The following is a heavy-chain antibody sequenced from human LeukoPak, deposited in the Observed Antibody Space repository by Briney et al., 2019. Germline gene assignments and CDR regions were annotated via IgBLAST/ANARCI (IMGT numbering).Heavy chain of an antibody. J-gene: IGHJ4*02. V-gene: IGHV4-61*02. CDR2: IYTSGST. D-gene: IGHD3-9*01. CDR1: GGSISSGSYY. Sequence: SETLSLTCTASGGSISSGSYYWSWIRQPAGKGLEWIERIYTSGSTNYNPSLKSRVTVSGDTSKNQFPLKLGSVTAADTAVYYCARGRVYYDILTGYYDYWGQGTLVTVSS. CDR3: ARGRVYYDILTGYYDY.